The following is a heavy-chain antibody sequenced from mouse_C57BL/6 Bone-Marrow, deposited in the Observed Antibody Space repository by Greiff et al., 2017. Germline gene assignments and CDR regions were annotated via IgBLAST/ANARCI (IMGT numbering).Heavy chain of an antibody. CDR2: IDPSDSYT. CDR3: ARARDYYGSSSFAY. CDR1: GYTFTSYW. Sequence: VQLQQPGAELVRPGTSVKLSCKASGYTFTSYWMHWVKQRPGQGLEWIGVIDPSDSYTNYNQKFKGKATLTVDTSSSTAYMQLSSLTSEDSAVYYCARARDYYGSSSFAYWGQGTLVTVSA. J-gene: IGHJ3*01. V-gene: IGHV1-59*01. D-gene: IGHD1-1*01.